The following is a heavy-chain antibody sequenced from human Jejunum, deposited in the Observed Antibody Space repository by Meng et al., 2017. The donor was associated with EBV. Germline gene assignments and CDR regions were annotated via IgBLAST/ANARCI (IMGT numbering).Heavy chain of an antibody. J-gene: IGHJ4*02. CDR1: SGSIFSSNW. V-gene: IGHV4-4*02. CDR3: ASIHPSIDS. CDR2: IYHSGST. Sequence: QMQLKVAGPGLVKPSATLSLTGHVSSGSIFSSNWWTWVRQPPGKGLEWIGEIYHSGSTNYNPSLKSRITMSLDKSKNQFSLKLRSVTAADTAVYYCASIHPSIDSWGPGTLVTVSS. D-gene: IGHD2-21*01.